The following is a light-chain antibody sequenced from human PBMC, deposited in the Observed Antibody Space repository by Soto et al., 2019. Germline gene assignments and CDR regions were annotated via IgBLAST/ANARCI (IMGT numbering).Light chain of an antibody. CDR2: TAS. J-gene: IGKJ3*01. V-gene: IGKV1-39*01. CDR3: QQSYTTPFT. CDR1: QTIDNF. Sequence: DIQMTQSPSSLSASVRDSVTISCRASQTIDNFLNWYQQKPGKAPNLLIYTASNLQPGVPSRFSGSGSGTHFTLTISSLQPVDFATYYCQQSYTTPFTFGPGTTVGIK.